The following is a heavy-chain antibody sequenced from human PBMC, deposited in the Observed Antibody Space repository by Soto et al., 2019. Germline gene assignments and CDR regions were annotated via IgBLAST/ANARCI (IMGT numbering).Heavy chain of an antibody. J-gene: IGHJ4*02. CDR1: GGSFSGYC. V-gene: IGHV4-34*01. CDR3: ARRPWLRDYVIRQWLALDY. CDR2: INHSGST. Sequence: NPSETLSLTCAVYGGSFSGYCWSWIRQPPGKGLEWIGEINHSGSTNYNPSLKSRVTISVDTSKNQFSLKLSSVTAADTAVYYCARRPWLRDYVIRQWLALDYWGQGTLVTVSS. D-gene: IGHD6-19*01.